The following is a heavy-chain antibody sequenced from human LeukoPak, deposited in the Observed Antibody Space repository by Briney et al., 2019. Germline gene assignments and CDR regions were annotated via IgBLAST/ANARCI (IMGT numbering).Heavy chain of an antibody. Sequence: PGGSLRLSRATSGFSFSTSAMSWVRQAPGEGLAWVSTISGSGGGTYYADSVKGRFTLSRDNSKNTLYLQMNSLRAEDTAVFYCAKLFYSSGMYHFDYWGQGTLVTVP. CDR2: ISGSGGGT. J-gene: IGHJ4*02. D-gene: IGHD3-10*01. CDR1: GFSFSTSA. V-gene: IGHV3-23*01. CDR3: AKLFYSSGMYHFDY.